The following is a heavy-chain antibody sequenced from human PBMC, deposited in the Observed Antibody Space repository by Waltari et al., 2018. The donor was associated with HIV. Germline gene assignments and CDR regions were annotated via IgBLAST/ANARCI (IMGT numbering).Heavy chain of an antibody. CDR3: ARANYDSSGYYYLNYFDY. Sequence: QVQLQESGPGLVKPSETLSLTCSVPGGSFSSNDWSWIRQPPGTGLEWIGYIYYSGSTNYNPSLKSRVTISVDTSKNQFSLKLSSVTAADTAVYYCARANYDSSGYYYLNYFDYWGQGTLVTVSS. CDR1: GGSFSSND. J-gene: IGHJ4*02. V-gene: IGHV4-59*01. D-gene: IGHD3-22*01. CDR2: IYYSGST.